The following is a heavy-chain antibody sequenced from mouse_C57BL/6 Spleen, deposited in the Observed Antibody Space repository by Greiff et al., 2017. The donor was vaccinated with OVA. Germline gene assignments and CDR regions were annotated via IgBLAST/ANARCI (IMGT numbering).Heavy chain of an antibody. CDR1: GYSFTGYY. J-gene: IGHJ1*03. Sequence: VQLQQSGPELVKPGASVKISCKASGYSFTGYYMNWVKQSPEKSLEWIGEINPSTGGTTYNQKFKAKATLTVDKSSSTAYMQLKSLTSEDSAVYYCASWGKPTGYFDVWGTGTTVTVSS. CDR2: INPSTGGT. V-gene: IGHV1-42*01. CDR3: ASWGKPTGYFDV.